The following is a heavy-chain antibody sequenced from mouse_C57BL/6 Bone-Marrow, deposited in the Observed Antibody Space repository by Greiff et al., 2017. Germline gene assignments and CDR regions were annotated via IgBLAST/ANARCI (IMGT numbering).Heavy chain of an antibody. J-gene: IGHJ3*01. CDR3: ARSGYSKGWFAY. CDR1: GYTFTSYC. CDR2: FNPSSGYT. V-gene: IGHV1-7*01. D-gene: IGHD2-5*01. Sequence: VQLQQSGAELAKPGASVKLSCKASGYTFTSYCMHWVNQRPGQGLEWIGNFNPSSGYTKYNQKFKAKATLTADKSSSTAYMQLSSLTYEDSAVYYCARSGYSKGWFAYWGQGTLVTVSA.